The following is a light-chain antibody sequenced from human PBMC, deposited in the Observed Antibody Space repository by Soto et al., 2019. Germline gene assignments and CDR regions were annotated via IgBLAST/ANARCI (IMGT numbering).Light chain of an antibody. V-gene: IGKV1-33*01. CDR1: QDISNH. J-gene: IGKJ2*01. CDR3: QQHNSFPRS. CDR2: DAS. Sequence: DIQLTQSPSSLSASVGDRVTITCQASQDISNHLNWYQQKPGKAPNLLIYDASDLETGVPSRFSGGGSGTEFTLTISSLQPEDYATYYCQQHNSFPRSFGQGTKLEIK.